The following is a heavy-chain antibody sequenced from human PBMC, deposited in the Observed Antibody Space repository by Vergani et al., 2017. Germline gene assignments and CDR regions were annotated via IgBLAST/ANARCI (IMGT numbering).Heavy chain of an antibody. CDR3: ASHTSDTDS. CDR1: EYSFGNYW. V-gene: IGHV5-51*03. D-gene: IGHD3-16*01. Sequence: EVELVQSGPEMRKPGESLKISCKGSEYSFGNYWIGWVRQLPGKGLEWMGIIYPADSDTRYSPSFQGQVTISADKSISTAFLQWDSLKASDTALYYCASHTSDTDSWGQGTLVTVSS. J-gene: IGHJ4*02. CDR2: IYPADSDT.